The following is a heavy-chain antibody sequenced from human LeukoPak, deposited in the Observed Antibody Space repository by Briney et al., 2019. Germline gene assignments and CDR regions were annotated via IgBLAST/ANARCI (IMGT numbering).Heavy chain of an antibody. V-gene: IGHV3-30-3*01. Sequence: PGGSLRLSCAASGFTLSSYAMHWVRQAPGKGLGWVAVISYDGSNKYYADSVKGRFTISRDNSKNTLYLQMNSLRAEDTAVYYCARDLEEMDSSSKVDYWGQGTLVTVSS. CDR2: ISYDGSNK. CDR1: GFTLSSYA. CDR3: ARDLEEMDSSSKVDY. D-gene: IGHD6-6*01. J-gene: IGHJ4*02.